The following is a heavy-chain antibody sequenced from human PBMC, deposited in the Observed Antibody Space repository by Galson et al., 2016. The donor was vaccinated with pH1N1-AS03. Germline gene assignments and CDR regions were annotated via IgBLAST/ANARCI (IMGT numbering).Heavy chain of an antibody. CDR1: GYIFTSYW. V-gene: IGHV5-51*01. J-gene: IGHJ4*02. D-gene: IGHD5-24*01. CDR2: IYPGDPDT. Sequence: QSGAEVKKPGESLKISCKTSGYIFTSYWVAWVRHMPGKGLEWMGIIYPGDPDTRYSPSFQGQVLISADRSNNTAYLQWSSLMAPDTAIYYCARQVRDGYNDYFDYWGQGILVTVSS. CDR3: ARQVRDGYNDYFDY.